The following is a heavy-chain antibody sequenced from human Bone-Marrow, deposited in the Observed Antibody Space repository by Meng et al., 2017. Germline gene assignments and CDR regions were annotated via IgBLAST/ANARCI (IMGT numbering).Heavy chain of an antibody. Sequence: ASVKVSCKASGYTFTSYYMHWVRQAPGQGLEWMGIINPSGGSTSYAQKFQGRVTMTRDTSTSTVYMELSSLRSEDTAVYYCARGDYYDSSGYYFSQISYYHYYGMDVWGQGTTVTVSS. CDR1: GYTFTSYY. V-gene: IGHV1-46*01. J-gene: IGHJ6*02. CDR2: INPSGGST. CDR3: ARGDYYDSSGYYFSQISYYHYYGMDV. D-gene: IGHD3-22*01.